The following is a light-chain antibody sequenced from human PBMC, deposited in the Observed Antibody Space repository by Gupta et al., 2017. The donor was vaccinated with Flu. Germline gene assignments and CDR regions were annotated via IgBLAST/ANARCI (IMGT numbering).Light chain of an antibody. CDR3: QQDNTLRT. CDR2: DAS. CDR1: QSVSSN. Sequence: EILMTQSPATLSVSPGETVTLSCRASQSVSSNLDWYQQRPGQAPRLIIYDASDRANGIPARFSGRGYGKEFTLTSSCRQYEDFVLYYGQQDNTLRTFGGGTKVDIK. V-gene: IGKV3D-15*01. J-gene: IGKJ4*01.